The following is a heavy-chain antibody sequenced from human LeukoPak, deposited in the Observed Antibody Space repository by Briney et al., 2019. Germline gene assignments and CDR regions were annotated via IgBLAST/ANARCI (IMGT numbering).Heavy chain of an antibody. CDR2: IYNSGST. Sequence: IPSETLSLTCTVSGGSISSYYWSWIRQPPGKGLEWIGYIYNSGSTNYSPSLKSRVTISVDTSKNQFSLKLSSVTAADTAVYYCARVRSSGWLKPFMDVWGKGTTVTISS. CDR3: ARVRSSGWLKPFMDV. V-gene: IGHV4-59*01. CDR1: GGSISSYY. J-gene: IGHJ6*03. D-gene: IGHD6-19*01.